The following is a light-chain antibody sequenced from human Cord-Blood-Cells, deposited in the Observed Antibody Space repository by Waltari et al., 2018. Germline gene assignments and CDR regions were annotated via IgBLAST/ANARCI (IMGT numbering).Light chain of an antibody. CDR1: SSDVGGYNY. V-gene: IGLV2-14*03. Sequence: QSALTQPASVSGSPGQSITISCTGTSSDVGGYNYVSWYQQHPGKAPKLMIYDVSNRASSVSNRFSGAKSGNTASLTISGLQAEDEADYYCSSYTSSSTPVFGGGTKLTVL. CDR3: SSYTSSSTPV. J-gene: IGLJ3*02. CDR2: DVS.